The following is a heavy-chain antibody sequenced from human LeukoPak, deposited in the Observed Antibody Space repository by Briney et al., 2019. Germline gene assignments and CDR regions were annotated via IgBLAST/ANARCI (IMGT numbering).Heavy chain of an antibody. CDR3: TRGSIAYYYMDV. Sequence: PGGSLRLSCAASGFTVSSNYMSWVRQAPGKGLEWVSVIYSGGSTYYADSVKGRFTTSRDNSKNTLSLQMNSLRAEDTAVYYCTRGSIAYYYMDVWGKGTTVTISS. CDR2: IYSGGST. V-gene: IGHV3-53*01. D-gene: IGHD3-22*01. J-gene: IGHJ6*03. CDR1: GFTVSSNY.